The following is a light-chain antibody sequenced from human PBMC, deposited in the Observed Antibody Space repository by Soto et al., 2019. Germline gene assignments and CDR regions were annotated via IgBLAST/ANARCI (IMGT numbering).Light chain of an antibody. CDR2: AAS. V-gene: IGKV3-11*01. CDR3: QQSYSTPPA. Sequence: EIVLTQSPATLSLSPGERATLSCRASQSVNKSLPWYQQKPGQAPRLLIYAASNRATGFPARFSGSGSGTDFTLSISRQEPEDFATYYCQQSYSTPPAFGGGTKVEIK. CDR1: QSVNKS. J-gene: IGKJ4*01.